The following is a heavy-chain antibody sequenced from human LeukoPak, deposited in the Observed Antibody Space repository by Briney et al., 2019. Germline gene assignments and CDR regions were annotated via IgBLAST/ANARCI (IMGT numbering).Heavy chain of an antibody. Sequence: GDSLRLSCVASGFTFNIFAMTWVRQSPGKGREWVSTIGTSGDTYYADSVKGRFTISRDDSKHTLYLQMHSMGAEDTAVYYCAKSRIVDRRGYFPYWGQGTLVTVPS. CDR2: IGTSGDT. V-gene: IGHV3-23*01. CDR1: GFTFNIFA. CDR3: AKSRIVDRRGYFPY. D-gene: IGHD2-15*01. J-gene: IGHJ4*02.